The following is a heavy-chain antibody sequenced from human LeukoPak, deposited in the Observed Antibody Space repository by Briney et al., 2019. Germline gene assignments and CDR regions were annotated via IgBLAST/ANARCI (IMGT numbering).Heavy chain of an antibody. CDR2: ITGSGGTT. CDR3: AKEGSNSGSGAHFDY. CDR1: GFTFSNYA. J-gene: IGHJ4*02. D-gene: IGHD3-22*01. V-gene: IGHV3-23*01. Sequence: GGSLRLSCAASGFTFSNYAMNWVRQAPGKGLEWVSTITGSGGTTYYADSVKGRFTISRDNSKNTVFLQMSSLRAEDTAVYSCAKEGSNSGSGAHFDYWGQGTLVTVSS.